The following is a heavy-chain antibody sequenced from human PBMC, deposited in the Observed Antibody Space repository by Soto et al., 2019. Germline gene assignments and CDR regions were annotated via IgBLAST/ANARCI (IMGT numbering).Heavy chain of an antibody. Sequence: QLQLQESGPGLVKPSETLSLTCTVSGGSISSSSYYWGWIRQPPGKGLEWIGSIYYSGSTYYNPSLKSRVTVSVDTSKNQFSLKLSSVTAADTAVYYCARPLYYYGSGSYYQPGAFDIWGQGTMVTVSS. CDR2: IYYSGST. V-gene: IGHV4-39*01. D-gene: IGHD3-10*01. J-gene: IGHJ3*02. CDR3: ARPLYYYGSGSYYQPGAFDI. CDR1: GGSISSSSYY.